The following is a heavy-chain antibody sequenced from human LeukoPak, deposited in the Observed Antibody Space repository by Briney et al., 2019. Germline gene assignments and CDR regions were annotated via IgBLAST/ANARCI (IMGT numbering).Heavy chain of an antibody. CDR3: ARDLGDPSRGALSSVDC. V-gene: IGHV1-2*02. Sequence: ASVKVSCKASGYSFTGYYMHWVRQAPGQGPEWMGWINPNTGGTNYAQKFEGRVTLTRDTSISTAYMELSRLRSDDTAVYYCARDLGDPSRGALSSVDCWGQGTLVTVSS. D-gene: IGHD2-21*02. CDR2: INPNTGGT. CDR1: GYSFTGYY. J-gene: IGHJ4*02.